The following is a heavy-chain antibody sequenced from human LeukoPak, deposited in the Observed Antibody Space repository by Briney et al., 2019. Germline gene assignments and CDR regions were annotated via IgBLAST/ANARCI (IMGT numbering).Heavy chain of an antibody. V-gene: IGHV1-46*01. CDR2: INPSGGST. D-gene: IGHD3-22*01. CDR3: ARDYYESSGYEEDFGY. CDR1: GYTFTSYY. Sequence: GASVKVSCKASGYTFTSYYMHWVRQAPGQGLEWMGIINPSGGSTSYAQKFQGRVTMTRDTSTSTVYMELSSLRSQDTAVYYCARDYYESSGYEEDFGYWGQGTLVTVSS. J-gene: IGHJ4*02.